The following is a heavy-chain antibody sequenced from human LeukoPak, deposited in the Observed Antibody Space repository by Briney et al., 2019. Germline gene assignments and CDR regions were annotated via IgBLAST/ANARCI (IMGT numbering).Heavy chain of an antibody. Sequence: SETLSLTCTVSGGSISSYYWSWIRQPPGKGLEWIGYIYYSGSTNYNPSLKSRVTISVDTSKNQFSLKLSSVTAADTAVYYCARRKLAVVAARGTWFDPWGQGTLVTVSS. CDR2: IYYSGST. CDR1: GGSISSYY. V-gene: IGHV4-59*12. D-gene: IGHD2-15*01. CDR3: ARRKLAVVAARGTWFDP. J-gene: IGHJ5*02.